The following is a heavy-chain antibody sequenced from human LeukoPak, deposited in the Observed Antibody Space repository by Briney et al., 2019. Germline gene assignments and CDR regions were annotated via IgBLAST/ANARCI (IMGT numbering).Heavy chain of an antibody. V-gene: IGHV3-30*04. CDR2: ISYDGSNK. D-gene: IGHD3-10*01. CDR3: ARDSSYHSGSYHFDY. Sequence: PGGSLRLSCAASGFFFSNYAIHWVRQAPGKGLEWVTIISYDGSNKYYADSVRGQFTISRDNSKNTLYLQMNSLRVEDTAVYYCARDSSYHSGSYHFDYWGQGTLVTVSS. CDR1: GFFFSNYA. J-gene: IGHJ4*02.